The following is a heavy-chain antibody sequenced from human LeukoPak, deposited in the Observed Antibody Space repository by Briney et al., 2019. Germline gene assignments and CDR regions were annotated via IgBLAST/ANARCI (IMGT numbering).Heavy chain of an antibody. CDR1: GYTFTSYY. CDR3: ARDLRWGYYFDY. Sequence: GASVKVSCKASGYTFTSYYMHWGRHAPGQGLEWMGIINPSGDSTSYAQKFQGRVPMTRDTSTSTVYMELSSLRSEDTAVYYCARDLRWGYYFDYWGQGTLVTVSS. J-gene: IGHJ4*02. V-gene: IGHV1-46*01. D-gene: IGHD4-23*01. CDR2: INPSGDST.